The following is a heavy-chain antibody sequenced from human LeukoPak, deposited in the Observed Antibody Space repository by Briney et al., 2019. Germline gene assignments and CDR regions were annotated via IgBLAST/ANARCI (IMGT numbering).Heavy chain of an antibody. Sequence: GGSLRLSCAASGFTFSNAWMSWVRQAPGKGLEWVANIKQDGSEKYYVDSVKGRFTISRDNARNSLYLQANSLRAEDTAVYYCARNQRRLDYWGQGTLVTVSS. CDR1: GFTFSNAW. J-gene: IGHJ4*02. CDR3: ARNQRRLDY. CDR2: IKQDGSEK. V-gene: IGHV3-7*01. D-gene: IGHD1-14*01.